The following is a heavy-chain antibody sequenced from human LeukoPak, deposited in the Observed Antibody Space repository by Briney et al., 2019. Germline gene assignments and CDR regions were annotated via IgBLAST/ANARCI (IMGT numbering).Heavy chain of an antibody. CDR2: ISAYNGNT. V-gene: IGHV1-18*01. CDR3: ARIRTAAEDYYYYYMDV. J-gene: IGHJ6*03. CDR1: GYTFTSYG. D-gene: IGHD2-2*01. Sequence: ASVKVSCKASGYTFTSYGISWVRQAPGQGLEWMGWISAYNGNTNYAQKLQGRVTMTTDTSTSTAYMELRSLRSDDTAVYYCARIRTAAEDYYYYYMDVWGKGTTVTVSS.